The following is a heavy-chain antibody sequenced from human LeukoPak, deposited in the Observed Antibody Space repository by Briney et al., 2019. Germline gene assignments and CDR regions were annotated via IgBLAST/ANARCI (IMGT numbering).Heavy chain of an antibody. CDR2: ISYDGSNK. D-gene: IGHD5-12*01. V-gene: IGHV3-30*04. CDR3: ARGVDIVATIEY. Sequence: GGSLRLSCAASGFTFSSYAIHWVRQAPGKGLEWVAVISYDGSNKNYADSVKGRFTISRDNSKNTLYLQMNSLRAEDTAVYYCARGVDIVATIEYWGQGTLVTVSS. J-gene: IGHJ4*02. CDR1: GFTFSSYA.